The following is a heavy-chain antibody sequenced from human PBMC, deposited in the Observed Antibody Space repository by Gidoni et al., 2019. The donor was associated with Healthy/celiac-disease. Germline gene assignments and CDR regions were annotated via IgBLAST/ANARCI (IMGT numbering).Heavy chain of an antibody. Sequence: QVQLQESGPGLVKPSQTLSLTCTVSGGSISSGSYYWSWIRQPAGKGLEWIGRIYTSGSTNYNPSLKSRVTISVDTSKNQFSLKRSSVTAADTAVYYWARVPGLYYYDSSGGHYYYYGMDVWGQGTTVTVSS. D-gene: IGHD3-22*01. J-gene: IGHJ6*02. V-gene: IGHV4-61*02. CDR3: ARVPGLYYYDSSGGHYYYYGMDV. CDR2: IYTSGST. CDR1: GGSISSGSYY.